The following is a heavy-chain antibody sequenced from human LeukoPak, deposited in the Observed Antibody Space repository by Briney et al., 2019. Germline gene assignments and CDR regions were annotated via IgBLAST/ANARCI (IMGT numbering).Heavy chain of an antibody. CDR3: ARYCSGGSCYGLDFDY. CDR2: IKQDGSVK. CDR1: GFTFSSYW. V-gene: IGHV3-7*01. D-gene: IGHD2-15*01. Sequence: PGGSLRLSCAASGFTFSSYWMSWVRQAPGKGLEWVANIKQDGSVKYYVDSVKGRFTISRDNAKNSLYLQMNSLRAEDTAVYYCARYCSGGSCYGLDFDYWGQGTLVTVSS. J-gene: IGHJ4*02.